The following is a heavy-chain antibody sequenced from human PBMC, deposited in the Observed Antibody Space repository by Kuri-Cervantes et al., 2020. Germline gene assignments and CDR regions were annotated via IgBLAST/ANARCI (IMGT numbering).Heavy chain of an antibody. CDR3: ARGVSPRPMDYMDV. J-gene: IGHJ6*03. V-gene: IGHV1-69*05. CDR2: IIPIFGTA. Sequence: SVKVSCKASGGTFSSYAISWVRQAPGQGLEWMGGIIPIFGTANYAQKFQGRVTITTDESTSTAYMELSSLRAEDTALYYCARGVSPRPMDYMDVWGKGTTVTVSS. CDR1: GGTFSSYA.